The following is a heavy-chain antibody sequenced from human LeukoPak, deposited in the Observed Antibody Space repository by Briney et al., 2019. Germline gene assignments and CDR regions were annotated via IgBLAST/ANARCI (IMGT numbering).Heavy chain of an antibody. CDR3: AAISYSGTWPVGY. CDR2: ISAGGDTT. J-gene: IGHJ4*02. Sequence: GGSLRLSCAASGFTFSSYAMSWVRQAPGEGLEWVSGISAGGDTTYTADSVRGRFTISRDNSNNTLYLQMNILTAEVTSVYYCAAISYSGTWPVGYWGQGILVT. D-gene: IGHD6-25*01. CDR1: GFTFSSYA. V-gene: IGHV3-23*01.